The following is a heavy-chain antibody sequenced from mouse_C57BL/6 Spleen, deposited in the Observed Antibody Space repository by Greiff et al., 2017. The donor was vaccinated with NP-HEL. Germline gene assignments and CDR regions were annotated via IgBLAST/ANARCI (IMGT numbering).Heavy chain of an antibody. CDR1: GYTFTDYN. CDR3: ARWDYYGSSYGYFDV. J-gene: IGHJ1*03. Sequence: VHVKQSGPELVKPGASVKIPCKASGYTFTDYNMDWVKQSHGKSLEWIGDINPNNGGTIYNQKFKGKATLTVDKSSSTAYMELRSLTSEDTAVYYCARWDYYGSSYGYFDVWGTRTTVTVSS. V-gene: IGHV1-18*01. D-gene: IGHD1-1*01. CDR2: INPNNGGT.